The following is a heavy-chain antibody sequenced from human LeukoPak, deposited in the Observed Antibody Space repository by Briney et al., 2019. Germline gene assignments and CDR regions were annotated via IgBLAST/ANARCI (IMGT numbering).Heavy chain of an antibody. CDR2: MYFSGST. Sequence: SETLSLTCTVSGGSVSRSFYYWGWIRQPPGKGLEWIGSMYFSGSTHYNPSLKSRVTISVDTSKNQFSLKLTSVTAADTAVYYCANAASYSVDYWGQGTLVTVSS. CDR3: ANAASYSVDY. J-gene: IGHJ4*02. D-gene: IGHD1-26*01. CDR1: GGSVSRSFYY. V-gene: IGHV4-39*01.